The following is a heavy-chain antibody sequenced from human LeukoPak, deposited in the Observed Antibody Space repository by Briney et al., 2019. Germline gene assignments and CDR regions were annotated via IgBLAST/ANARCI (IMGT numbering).Heavy chain of an antibody. V-gene: IGHV3-23*01. CDR3: AKDLDLFAVAGMGDY. CDR2: ISYSGST. CDR1: GFTFSSYA. J-gene: IGHJ4*02. Sequence: QPGGSLRLSCAASGFTFSSYAMSWVRQAPGKGLEWVSAISYSGSTYCADSVKGRFTISRDNSKNTVSLQMNSLRAEDTAVYYCAKDLDLFAVAGMGDYWGQGTLVTVSS. D-gene: IGHD6-19*01.